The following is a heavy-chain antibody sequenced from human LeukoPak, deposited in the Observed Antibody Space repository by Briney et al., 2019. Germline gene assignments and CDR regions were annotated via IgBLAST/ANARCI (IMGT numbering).Heavy chain of an antibody. CDR1: GYTFTSYA. Sequence: ASVKVSCTASGYTFTSYAMHWVRQAPGQRLEWMGWINAGNGNTKYSQKFQGRVTITRDTSASTAYMELSSLRSEDTAVYYCARLPRISVADPFDYWGQGTLVTVSS. CDR2: INAGNGNT. J-gene: IGHJ4*02. CDR3: ARLPRISVADPFDY. D-gene: IGHD6-19*01. V-gene: IGHV1-3*01.